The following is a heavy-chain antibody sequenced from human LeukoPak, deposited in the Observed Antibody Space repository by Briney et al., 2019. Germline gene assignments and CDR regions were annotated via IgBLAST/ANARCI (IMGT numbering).Heavy chain of an antibody. CDR2: INQDGSAQ. D-gene: IGHD3-9*01. CDR1: GFRFSGYW. Sequence: PGGSLRLSCTASGFRFSGYWMSWVRQAPGKGLEWVANINQDGSAQYYVDSVKGQFTISRDNAKNSLYLQMNSLRVEDTAVYYCARDSESWTETGPRFDYWGQGTLVTVSS. V-gene: IGHV3-7*01. J-gene: IGHJ4*02. CDR3: ARDSESWTETGPRFDY.